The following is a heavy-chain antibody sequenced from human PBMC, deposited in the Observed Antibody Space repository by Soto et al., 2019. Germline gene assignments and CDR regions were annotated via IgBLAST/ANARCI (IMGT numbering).Heavy chain of an antibody. CDR1: GDSVSSNSAA. Sequence: SQTLSLTCAISGDSVSSNSAAWNWIRQSPSRGLEWLGRTYYRSKWYNDYAVSVKSRITINPDTSKNQFSLQLNSVPPEDTAVYYCARENPSLYNWNYGIVDYRGQGTLVTVSS. CDR3: ARENPSLYNWNYGIVDY. CDR2: TYYRSKWYN. D-gene: IGHD1-7*01. V-gene: IGHV6-1*01. J-gene: IGHJ4*02.